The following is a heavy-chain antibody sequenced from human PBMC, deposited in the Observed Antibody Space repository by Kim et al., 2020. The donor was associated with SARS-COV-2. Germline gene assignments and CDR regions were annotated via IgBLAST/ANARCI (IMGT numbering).Heavy chain of an antibody. Sequence: GGSLRLSCEGSGFTLSGWWMSWVRQAPGKGLEWLGRVKNRADGGTTDYPAHVKGRFTISRDDSKNTVYLQMNNLETEDTAVYYCTTDPRHWGQGTLVTVSS. J-gene: IGHJ4*02. V-gene: IGHV3-15*01. CDR1: GFTLSGWW. CDR3: TTDPRH. CDR2: VKNRADGGTT.